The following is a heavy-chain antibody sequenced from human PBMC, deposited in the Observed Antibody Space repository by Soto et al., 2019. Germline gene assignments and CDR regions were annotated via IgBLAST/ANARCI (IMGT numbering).Heavy chain of an antibody. V-gene: IGHV1-24*01. CDR1: GYTLTELS. CDR3: ATGLYCSSTSCHVGRDYYYYYMDV. Sequence: ASVKVSCKVSGYTLTELSMHWVRQAPGKGLEWMGGFDPEDSETIYAQKFQGRVTMTEDTSTDTAYMELSSLRSEDTAVYYCATGLYCSSTSCHVGRDYYYYYMDVWGKGTTVTV. CDR2: FDPEDSET. D-gene: IGHD2-2*01. J-gene: IGHJ6*03.